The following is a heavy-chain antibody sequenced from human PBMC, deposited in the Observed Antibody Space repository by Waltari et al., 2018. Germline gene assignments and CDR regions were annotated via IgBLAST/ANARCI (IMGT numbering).Heavy chain of an antibody. CDR2: IYYSGST. CDR1: GGSISSSSYY. D-gene: IGHD3-22*01. J-gene: IGHJ4*02. CDR3: ARAGDSSGYYYY. V-gene: IGHV4-39*07. Sequence: QLQLQESGPGLVKPSETLSLTCTVSGGSISSSSYYWGWIRQPPGKGLEWIGSIYYSGSTYYNPAHKRRVTVSVDAARSQFSLKLGCVTAAEAAVYDCARAGDSSGYYYYWGQGTLVTVSS.